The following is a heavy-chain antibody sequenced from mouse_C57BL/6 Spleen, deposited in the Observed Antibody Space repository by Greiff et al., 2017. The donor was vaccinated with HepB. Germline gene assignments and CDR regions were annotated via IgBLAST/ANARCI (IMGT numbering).Heavy chain of an antibody. D-gene: IGHD1-1*01. CDR2: IDPSDSYT. J-gene: IGHJ1*03. CDR1: GYTFTSYW. Sequence: QVQLQQPGAELVKPGASVKLSCKASGYTFTSYWMQWVKQRPGQGLEWIGEIDPSDSYTNYNQKFKGKATLPVDTSSSTAYMQLSSLTSEDSAVYYCARWITTVVAEYFDVWGTVTTVTVSS. V-gene: IGHV1-50*01. CDR3: ARWITTVVAEYFDV.